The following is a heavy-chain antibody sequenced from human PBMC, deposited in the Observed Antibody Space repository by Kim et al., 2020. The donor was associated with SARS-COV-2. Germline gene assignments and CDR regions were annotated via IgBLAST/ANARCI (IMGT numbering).Heavy chain of an antibody. Sequence: SETLSLTCTVSGGSISSGGYYWSWIRQHPGKGLEWIGYIYYSGSTYYNPTLKSRVTISVDTSKNQFSLKLSSVTAADTAVYYCARARMIVVVIGAFDIWGQGTMVTVSS. V-gene: IGHV4-31*03. D-gene: IGHD3-22*01. CDR2: IYYSGST. J-gene: IGHJ3*02. CDR1: GGSISSGGYY. CDR3: ARARMIVVVIGAFDI.